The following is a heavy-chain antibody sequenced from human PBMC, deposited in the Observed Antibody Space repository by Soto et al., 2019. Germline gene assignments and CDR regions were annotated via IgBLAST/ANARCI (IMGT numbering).Heavy chain of an antibody. V-gene: IGHV3-30-3*01. J-gene: IGHJ6*02. CDR2: ISYDGSNK. Sequence: PGGSLRLSCAASGFTFSSYAMHWVRQAPGKGLEWVAVISYDGSNKYYADSVKGRFTISRDNSKNTLYLQMNSLRAEDTAVYYCARDKYYDFWSGSWRPSTIFYYYYYGMDVWGQGTTVTVSS. D-gene: IGHD3-3*01. CDR1: GFTFSSYA. CDR3: ARDKYYDFWSGSWRPSTIFYYYYYGMDV.